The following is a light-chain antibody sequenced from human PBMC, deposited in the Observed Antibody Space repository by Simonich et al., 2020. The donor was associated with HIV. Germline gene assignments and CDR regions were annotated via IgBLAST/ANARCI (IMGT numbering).Light chain of an antibody. V-gene: IGKV1-9*01. CDR2: AAS. CDR1: QGISSS. J-gene: IGKJ1*01. CDR3: QQYYSTPT. Sequence: DIQLTQSPSFLSASVGDRVTITCRASQGISSSLAWYQQKPGKAPKLLIYAASSLQSGVPSRFSCSGSGTDFTLTISSLQPEDVAVYYCQQYYSTPTFGQGTKVEIK.